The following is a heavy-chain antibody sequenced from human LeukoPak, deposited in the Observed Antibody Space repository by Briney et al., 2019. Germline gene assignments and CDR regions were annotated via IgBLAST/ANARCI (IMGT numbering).Heavy chain of an antibody. CDR2: ISAYNGNT. CDR1: GYTFTNDD. D-gene: IGHD1-26*01. Sequence: ASVKVSCKASGYTFTNDDISWVRHAPGQGLEWMGWISAYNGNTNYAQRVQGRVTMTTDTSTSTAYMELRSLRSDDTAVYYCARGSGSYDFWGQGTLVTVSS. CDR3: ARGSGSYDF. V-gene: IGHV1-18*01. J-gene: IGHJ4*02.